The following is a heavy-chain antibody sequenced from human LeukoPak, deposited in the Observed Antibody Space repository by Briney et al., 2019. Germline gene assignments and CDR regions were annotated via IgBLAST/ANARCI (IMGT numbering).Heavy chain of an antibody. CDR3: ASGVRGDVAPPRYYFDY. J-gene: IGHJ4*02. CDR2: INPNSGGT. V-gene: IGHV1-2*02. Sequence: ASVKVSCKASRYTFTGYYMHWVRQAPGQGLEWMGWINPNSGGTNYAQKFQGRVTMTRDTSISTAYMELSRLRSDDTAVYYCASGVRGDVAPPRYYFDYWGQGTLVTVSS. D-gene: IGHD2-21*01. CDR1: RYTFTGYY.